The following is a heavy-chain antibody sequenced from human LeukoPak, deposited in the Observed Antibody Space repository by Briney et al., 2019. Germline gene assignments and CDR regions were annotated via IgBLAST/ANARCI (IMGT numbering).Heavy chain of an antibody. J-gene: IGHJ5*02. D-gene: IGHD3-3*01. CDR3: AKDYDFWSGYYSAWFDP. V-gene: IGHV3-15*01. CDR2: VKSKSAGETT. Sequence: GGSLRLSCAGSGLSISNDWMSWVRQAPGKGLEWVARVKSKSAGETTDYAAPVKGRFTISRDDSKNTLYLQMNSLRAEDTAVYYCAKDYDFWSGYYSAWFDPWGQGTLVTVSS. CDR1: GLSISNDW.